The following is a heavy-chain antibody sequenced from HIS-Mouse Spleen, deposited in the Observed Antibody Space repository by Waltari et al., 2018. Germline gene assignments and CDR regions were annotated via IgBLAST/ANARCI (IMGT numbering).Heavy chain of an antibody. J-gene: IGHJ4*02. Sequence: SYAMHWVRQAPGKGLEWVAVISYDGSNKYYADSVKGRFTISRDNSKNTLYLQMNSLRAEDTAVYYCARDLTGYSSSWYQGYFDYWGQGTLVTVSS. CDR3: ARDLTGYSSSWYQGYFDY. V-gene: IGHV3-30*04. CDR1: SYA. CDR2: ISYDGSNK. D-gene: IGHD6-13*01.